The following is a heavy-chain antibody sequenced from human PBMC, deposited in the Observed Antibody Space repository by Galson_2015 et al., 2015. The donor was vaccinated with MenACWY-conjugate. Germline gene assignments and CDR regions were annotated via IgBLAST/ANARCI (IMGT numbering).Heavy chain of an antibody. CDR2: INPGDSDT. CDR3: ARHRAAGGGYYYGMDV. J-gene: IGHJ6*02. CDR1: GYRFSNYW. Sequence: QSGAEVKKAGESLEISCKTSGYRFSNYWIAWVRQMPGKGLEWMGIINPGDSDTRYSPSLQGEVTISVDKSMSTAYLQWSSLKASDTAMYYCARHRAAGGGYYYGMDVWGQGTTATVSS. V-gene: IGHV5-51*01. D-gene: IGHD6-13*01.